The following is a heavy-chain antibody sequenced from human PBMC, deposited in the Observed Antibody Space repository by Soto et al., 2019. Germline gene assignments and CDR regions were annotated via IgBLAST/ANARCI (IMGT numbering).Heavy chain of an antibody. J-gene: IGHJ3*02. CDR2: ISAYNGNT. Sequence: ASVKVSCKASGYTFTSYGISWVRQAPGQGLEWMGWISAYNGNTNYAQKLQGRVTMTTDTSTSTAYVELRSLRSDDTAVYYCARDQRDIVVVVAAEIHALDIWGQGTMVTVSS. D-gene: IGHD2-15*01. V-gene: IGHV1-18*01. CDR3: ARDQRDIVVVVAAEIHALDI. CDR1: GYTFTSYG.